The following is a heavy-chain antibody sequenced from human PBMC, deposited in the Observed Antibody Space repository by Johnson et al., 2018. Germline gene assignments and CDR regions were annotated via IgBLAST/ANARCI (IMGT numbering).Heavy chain of an antibody. CDR3: ATGDSHAFDI. Sequence: VQLQESGGGLVQPGGSLRLSCAASGFTLSSYWMHWVRQAPGKGLVWVSRISSDGRSTSYADSVNGRFTISRDNAKNTLYLQMNSLRVEDTAVYYCATGDSHAFDIWGQGTMVSVSS. D-gene: IGHD7-27*01. CDR2: ISSDGRST. CDR1: GFTLSSYW. J-gene: IGHJ3*02. V-gene: IGHV3-74*01.